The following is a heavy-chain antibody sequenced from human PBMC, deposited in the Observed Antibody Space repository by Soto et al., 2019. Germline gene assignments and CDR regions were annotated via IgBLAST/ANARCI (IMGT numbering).Heavy chain of an antibody. V-gene: IGHV4-59*08. D-gene: IGHD3-16*02. Sequence: PSETLSLTCTVSGGSISSYYWSWIRQPPGKGLEWIGYIYYSGSTNYNPSLKSRVTISVDTSKNQFSLKLSSVTAADTAVYYCARRLDLFTFGGVIVIHDAFDIWGQGTMVTVSS. CDR1: GGSISSYY. J-gene: IGHJ3*02. CDR2: IYYSGST. CDR3: ARRLDLFTFGGVIVIHDAFDI.